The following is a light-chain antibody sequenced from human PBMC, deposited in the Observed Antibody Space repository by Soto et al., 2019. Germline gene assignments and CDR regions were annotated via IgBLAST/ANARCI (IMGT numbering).Light chain of an antibody. CDR3: LQRSIGFT. CDR2: GAS. V-gene: IGKV3D-20*02. Sequence: EIVLTQSPGTLSLSPGERATLSCRASQSVSSSYLAWYQQKPGQAPRLLIYGASSRATGIPDRFSGSGSGTDFTLTISRLEPEDFVVYYCLQRSIGFTFGPGTKVDIK. J-gene: IGKJ3*01. CDR1: QSVSSSY.